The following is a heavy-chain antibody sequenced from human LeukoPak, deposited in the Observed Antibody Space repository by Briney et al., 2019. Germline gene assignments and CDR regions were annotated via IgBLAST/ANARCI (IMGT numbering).Heavy chain of an antibody. J-gene: IGHJ3*01. Sequence: PGGSLRLSCAASGFTFSSYGMFWVRQAPGKGLEYVADISFDGRNKDSADSVKGRFTISRDNSKNTLSLQMNSLRPEDTAVYYCAISPCHIFDVWGQGTMVIVSS. CDR2: ISFDGRNK. CDR3: AISPCHIFDV. V-gene: IGHV3-30*03. D-gene: IGHD2-21*01. CDR1: GFTFSSYG.